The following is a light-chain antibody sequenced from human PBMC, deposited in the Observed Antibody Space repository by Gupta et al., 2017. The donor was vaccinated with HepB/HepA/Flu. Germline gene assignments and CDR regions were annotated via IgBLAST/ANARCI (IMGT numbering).Light chain of an antibody. CDR1: QSVGTN. CDR3: QQYYNWPRS. Sequence: EIVMTQSPATLSVSPGERATLSCRASQSVGTNLAWYQQKPGQAPRFLIYGASTRTIGIPARFSGSGSGTEFTLTISNLQSEDFAVYYCQQYYNWPRSFGQGTKLEIK. CDR2: GAS. V-gene: IGKV3-15*01. J-gene: IGKJ2*04.